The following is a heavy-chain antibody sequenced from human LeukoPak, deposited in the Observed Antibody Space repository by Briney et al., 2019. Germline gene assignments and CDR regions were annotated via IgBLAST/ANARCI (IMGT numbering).Heavy chain of an antibody. CDR3: ARDRGGPYYYGSGSYYNEYYFDY. CDR2: IYTSGST. CDR1: GGSISSGSYY. Sequence: PSETLSLTCTVSGGSISSGSYYWSWIRQPAGEGLEWIGRIYTSGSTNYNPSLKSRVTISVDTSKNQFSLKLSSVTAADTAVYYCARDRGGPYYYGSGSYYNEYYFDYWGQGTLVTVSS. J-gene: IGHJ4*02. V-gene: IGHV4-61*02. D-gene: IGHD3-10*01.